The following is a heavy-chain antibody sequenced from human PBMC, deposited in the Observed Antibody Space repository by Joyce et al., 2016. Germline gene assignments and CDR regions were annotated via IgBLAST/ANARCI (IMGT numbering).Heavy chain of an antibody. J-gene: IGHJ4*02. CDR2: INRGGSST. V-gene: IGHV3-74*03. CDR3: ARLRRWSGPSDC. Sequence: EVQLVESGGGLVQPGGSLRLSCAASGFTFSSYWMYWVRKAPGKGRVWVSRINRGGSSTTYADSVKGRFTISRDNAKNTLYLQMNSLRAEDTAVYYCARLRRWSGPSDCWGQGTLVTVSS. CDR1: GFTFSSYW. D-gene: IGHD4-23*01.